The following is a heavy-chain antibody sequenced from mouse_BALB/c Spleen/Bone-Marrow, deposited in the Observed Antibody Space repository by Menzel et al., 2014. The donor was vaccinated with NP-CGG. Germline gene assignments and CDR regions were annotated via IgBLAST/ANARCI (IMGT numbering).Heavy chain of an antibody. CDR3: VRSGSSSGYFDY. D-gene: IGHD1-1*01. CDR1: GFTFSSFG. Sequence: EVKLMESGGGLVQPGGSRKLSCAASGFTFSSFGMHWVRQAPEKGLEWVAYISRGSSTIYYGDTVMGRFTISRDNPKNTLFLQMTSLRSEDTATYYCVRSGSSSGYFDYWGQGTTLTVSS. V-gene: IGHV5-17*02. CDR2: ISRGSSTI. J-gene: IGHJ2*01.